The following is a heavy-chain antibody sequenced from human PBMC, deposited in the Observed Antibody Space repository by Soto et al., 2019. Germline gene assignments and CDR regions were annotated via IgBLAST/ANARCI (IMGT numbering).Heavy chain of an antibody. J-gene: IGHJ5*02. CDR3: ARDSGPPLPPFDP. CDR2: ISFDGSNK. CDR1: GFTFDNYA. Sequence: LRLSCVVSGFTFDNYAMHWVRHAPGKGLEWVAVISFDGSNKYYADSVKVRFTISRDNSKNTLYLQMNSLRAEDTAVYYCARDSGPPLPPFDPWGQGTLVTVSS. V-gene: IGHV3-30-3*01.